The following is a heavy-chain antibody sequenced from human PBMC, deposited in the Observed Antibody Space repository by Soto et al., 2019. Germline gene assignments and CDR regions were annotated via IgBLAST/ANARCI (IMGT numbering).Heavy chain of an antibody. CDR1: GFTFSSYG. CDR2: IWYDGSNK. D-gene: IGHD2-2*01. Sequence: QVQLVESGGGVVQPGRSLRLSCAASGFTFSSYGMHWVRQAPGKGLEWVAVIWYDGSNKYYADSVKGRFTISRDNSKNTLYLQMNSLRAEDTAVYYCARDAHNYRYQLLPYYVDYWGQGTLVTVSS. CDR3: ARDAHNYRYQLLPYYVDY. J-gene: IGHJ4*02. V-gene: IGHV3-33*01.